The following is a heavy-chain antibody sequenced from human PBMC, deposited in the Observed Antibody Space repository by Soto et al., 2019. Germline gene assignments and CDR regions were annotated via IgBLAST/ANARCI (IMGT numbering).Heavy chain of an antibody. Sequence: ASAKVAFKASGYTFTSYAMHWARQAPGKRLEWMGWINAGNGNTKYSQKFQGRVTITRDTSASTAYMELSSLRSEDTAVYYCARAAGGASRFFWGQGTLVTVSS. CDR3: ARAAGGASRFF. CDR1: GYTFTSYA. D-gene: IGHD6-6*01. V-gene: IGHV1-3*01. CDR2: INAGNGNT. J-gene: IGHJ4*02.